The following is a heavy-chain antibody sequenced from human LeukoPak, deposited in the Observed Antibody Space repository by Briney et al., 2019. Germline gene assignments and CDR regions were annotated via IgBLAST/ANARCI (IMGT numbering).Heavy chain of an antibody. CDR2: ISAYNGNT. D-gene: IGHD2-2*01. CDR3: ARDWPGVESSTSNYYYYGMDV. V-gene: IGHV1-18*01. Sequence: GASVTVSFKSSVYTFTSYGISWVRQAPGQGLEWMGWISAYNGNTNYAQKLQGRVTMTTDTSTSTAYMELRSLRSDDTAVYYCARDWPGVESSTSNYYYYGMDVWGQGTTVTVSS. J-gene: IGHJ6*02. CDR1: VYTFTSYG.